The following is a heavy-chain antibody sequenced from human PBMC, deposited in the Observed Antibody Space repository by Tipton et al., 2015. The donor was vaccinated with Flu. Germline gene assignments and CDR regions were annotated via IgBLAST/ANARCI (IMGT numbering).Heavy chain of an antibody. CDR3: ARRDYSNYVSEPKNGFHP. D-gene: IGHD4-11*01. J-gene: IGHJ5*02. Sequence: TLSLTCSVSGDSLGSNYYWAWIRPPPGKGLEWIAIIHRGGSPYYNPSLRSRVTISIGTSKNPFYLGLTTVTAADTAVYYCARRDYSNYVSEPKNGFHPWGQGTLVTVSS. CDR1: GDSLGSNYY. CDR2: IHRGGSP. V-gene: IGHV4-38-2*01.